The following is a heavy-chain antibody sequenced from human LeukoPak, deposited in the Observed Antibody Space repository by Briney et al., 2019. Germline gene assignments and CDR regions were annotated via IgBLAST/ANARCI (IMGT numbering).Heavy chain of an antibody. Sequence: GGSLRLSCAASGFTFSSYAMHWGRQAPGKGLEWVAVISYDGSNKYYADSVKGRFTISRDNSKNTLYLQMNSLRAEDTAVYYCARDSRPTTAMVATFDYWGQGTLVTVSS. CDR3: ARDSRPTTAMVATFDY. CDR2: ISYDGSNK. D-gene: IGHD5-18*01. V-gene: IGHV3-30*04. CDR1: GFTFSSYA. J-gene: IGHJ4*02.